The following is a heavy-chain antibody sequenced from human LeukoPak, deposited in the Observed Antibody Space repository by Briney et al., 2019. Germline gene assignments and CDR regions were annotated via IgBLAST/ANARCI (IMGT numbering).Heavy chain of an antibody. CDR1: GFTFSSYS. J-gene: IGHJ6*02. CDR2: LSSTSSTI. V-gene: IGHV3-48*01. Sequence: PGGSLRLSCAASGFTFSSYSMNWVRQAAGKGLEWISYLSSTSSTIYYADSVKGRFTVSRDNAKNSLYLQMNSLRAEDTAVYYCARDAGLTTVTTAYYYAMDVWGQGTTVTVSS. D-gene: IGHD4-17*01. CDR3: ARDAGLTTVTTAYYYAMDV.